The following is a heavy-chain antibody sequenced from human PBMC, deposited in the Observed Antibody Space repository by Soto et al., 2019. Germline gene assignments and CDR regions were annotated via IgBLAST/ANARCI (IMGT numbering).Heavy chain of an antibody. CDR3: ARPITDNWFDP. Sequence: PSETLCLTCAVSGGSIGSSGYYWGWIRQPPGKGLEWIGSIYYSGSTYYNPSLKSRVTISVDTSKNQFSLKLSSVTAADTAVYYCARPITDNWFDPWGQGTLVTVSS. D-gene: IGHD1-20*01. V-gene: IGHV4-39*01. CDR1: GGSIGSSGYY. CDR2: IYYSGST. J-gene: IGHJ5*02.